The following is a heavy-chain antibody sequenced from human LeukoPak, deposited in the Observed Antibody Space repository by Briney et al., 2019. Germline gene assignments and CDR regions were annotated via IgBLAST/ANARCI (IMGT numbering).Heavy chain of an antibody. CDR1: GGSISNSAYY. V-gene: IGHV4-39*01. D-gene: IGHD5-18*01. CDR3: ARPGYSYGPYYFDY. J-gene: IGHJ4*02. Sequence: SETPSLTCTVSGGSISNSAYYWGWIRQPPGKGLEWIGSIYYGGSTYYNPSLKSRVTISVDTSKNQFSLELSSVTAADTAVYYCARPGYSYGPYYFDYWGQGTLVTVSS. CDR2: IYYGGST.